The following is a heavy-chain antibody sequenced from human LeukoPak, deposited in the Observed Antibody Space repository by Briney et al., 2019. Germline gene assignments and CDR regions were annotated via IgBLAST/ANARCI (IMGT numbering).Heavy chain of an antibody. CDR1: GGSVSSGNYY. V-gene: IGHV4-39*07. D-gene: IGHD6-13*01. J-gene: IGHJ5*02. CDR3: ARGSSSSWYYWFDP. CDR2: INHSGST. Sequence: SETLSLTCTVSGGSVSSGNYYWSWIRQPPGKGLEWIGEINHSGSTNYNPSLKSRVTISVDTSKNQFSLKLSSVTAADTAVYYCARGSSSSWYYWFDPWGQGTLVTVSS.